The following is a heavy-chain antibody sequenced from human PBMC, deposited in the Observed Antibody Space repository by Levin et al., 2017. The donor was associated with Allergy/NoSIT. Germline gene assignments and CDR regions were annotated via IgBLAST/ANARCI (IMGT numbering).Heavy chain of an antibody. CDR1: GGTFSSYA. CDR2: IIPIVEIV. Sequence: SVKVSCKASGGTFSSYAISWVRQAPGQGLEWMGRIIPIVEIVKYAQKFEGRVTITADRSTSTAYMELSSLTSGDTAVYYCARPSEKSTSAGWWFDPWGQGTLVTVSS. V-gene: IGHV1-69*04. J-gene: IGHJ5*02. D-gene: IGHD2-15*01. CDR3: ARPSEKSTSAGWWFDP.